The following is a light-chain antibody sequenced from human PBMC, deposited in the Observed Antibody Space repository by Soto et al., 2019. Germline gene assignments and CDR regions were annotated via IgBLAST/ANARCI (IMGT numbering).Light chain of an antibody. V-gene: IGKV3-15*01. CDR3: QQYNNGPPLT. CDR2: GAS. CDR1: QSISSSY. Sequence: EIVMTQSPATLSVSPGERATLSCRASQSISSSYLAWYQQKPGQAPRLLIYGASTRATGIPARFSGSGSGTEFTLTISNLQSEDFAVYYCQQYNNGPPLTFGGGTKVEIK. J-gene: IGKJ4*01.